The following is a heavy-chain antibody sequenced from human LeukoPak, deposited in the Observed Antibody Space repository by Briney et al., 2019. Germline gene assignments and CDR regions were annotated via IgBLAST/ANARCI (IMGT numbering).Heavy chain of an antibody. V-gene: IGHV3-23*01. CDR1: GFTFSSYA. D-gene: IGHD5-18*01. CDR3: AKGGVDTAMVYDPASYYYYGMDV. CDR2: ISGSGGST. Sequence: PGGSLRLSCAASGFTFSSYAMSWVRQAPGKGLEWVSAISGSGGSTYYADSVKGRFTISRDNSKNTLYLQMNSLRAEDTAVYYCAKGGVDTAMVYDPASYYYYGMDVWGQGTTVTVSS. J-gene: IGHJ6*02.